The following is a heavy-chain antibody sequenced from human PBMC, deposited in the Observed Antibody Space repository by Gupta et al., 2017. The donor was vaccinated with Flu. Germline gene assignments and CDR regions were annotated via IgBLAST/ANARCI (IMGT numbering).Heavy chain of an antibody. V-gene: IGHV1-2*06. CDR1: FTAYY. CDR3: ATSNWNYGGVFDF. J-gene: IGHJ4*02. D-gene: IGHD1-7*01. CDR2: INPRDGNF. Sequence: FTAYYMHWVRKAPGQGLEWMGRINPRDGNFNYAQKFQGRVTMTWDTSTTTAYMELRNLRSDDTALYDCATSNWNYGGVFDFWGQGTLVTVSS.